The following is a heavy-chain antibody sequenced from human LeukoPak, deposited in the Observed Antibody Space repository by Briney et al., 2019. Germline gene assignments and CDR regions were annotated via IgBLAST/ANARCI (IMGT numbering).Heavy chain of an antibody. CDR3: AKVSVLLWFGELVPSYFDY. CDR2: ISSSGGST. Sequence: GGSLRLSCAASGFTFSSYARSWVRQAPGKGLEWVSAISSSGGSTYYEDSVKGRFTISRDNSKNTLYLQMNRLRADDTAVYYCAKVSVLLWFGELVPSYFDYWGQGTLVTVSS. D-gene: IGHD3-10*01. V-gene: IGHV3-23*01. J-gene: IGHJ4*02. CDR1: GFTFSSYA.